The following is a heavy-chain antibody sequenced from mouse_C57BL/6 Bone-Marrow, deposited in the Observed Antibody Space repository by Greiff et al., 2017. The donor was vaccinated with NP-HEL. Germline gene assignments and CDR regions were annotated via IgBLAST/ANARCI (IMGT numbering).Heavy chain of an antibody. Sequence: VQLQQSGPELVKPGASVTISCKASGYSFTGYSMTWVKQSPETSLEWIGEINPSTGGTTYNQKFKAKATLTVDKSSSTAYMQLQSLTSEDSAVYYCARRDGTWYFDVWGTGTTVTVSS. CDR3: ARRDGTWYFDV. CDR1: GYSFTGYS. J-gene: IGHJ1*03. V-gene: IGHV1-42*01. D-gene: IGHD2-1*01. CDR2: INPSTGGT.